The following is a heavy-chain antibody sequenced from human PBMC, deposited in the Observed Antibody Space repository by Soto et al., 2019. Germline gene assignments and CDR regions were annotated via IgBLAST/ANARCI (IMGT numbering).Heavy chain of an antibody. V-gene: IGHV5-10-1*01. CDR1: GYSFAGYW. D-gene: IGHD3-16*01. CDR3: ARLSRASFALDV. Sequence: PGESLKISCKGSGYSFAGYWITWVRQKPGKGLEWMGRIDPSDSYTKYSPSFEGHVTISADKSISTAYLQWSSLKASDSAVYYCARLSRASFALDVWGQGTTVTVSS. J-gene: IGHJ6*02. CDR2: IDPSDSYT.